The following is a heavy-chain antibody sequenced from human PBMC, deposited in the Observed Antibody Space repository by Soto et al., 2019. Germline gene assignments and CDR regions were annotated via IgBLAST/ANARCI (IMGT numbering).Heavy chain of an antibody. CDR3: ARDGGYDILTGLVGYYGMDV. D-gene: IGHD3-9*01. Sequence: AASVKVSCKASGGTFSSYAISWVRQAPGQGLEWMGGIIPIFGTANYAQKFQGRVTITADKSTSTAYMELSSLRSEDTAVYYCARDGGYDILTGLVGYYGMDVWGQGTTVTVSS. CDR1: GGTFSSYA. J-gene: IGHJ6*02. V-gene: IGHV1-69*06. CDR2: IIPIFGTA.